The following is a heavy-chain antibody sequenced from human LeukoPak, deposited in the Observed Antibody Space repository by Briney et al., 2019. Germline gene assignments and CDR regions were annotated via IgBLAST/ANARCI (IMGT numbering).Heavy chain of an antibody. Sequence: GESLKISCQGSVNSFTSRWIGWVRQMPGKGLEWMGVIYPGDSDTRYSSSFQGQVTMSVDTSISVAYLQWSSLKASDTGMYYCARRSITGGAFDIWGQGTMVTVSS. D-gene: IGHD1-20*01. CDR3: ARRSITGGAFDI. CDR2: IYPGDSDT. V-gene: IGHV5-51*01. J-gene: IGHJ3*02. CDR1: VNSFTSRW.